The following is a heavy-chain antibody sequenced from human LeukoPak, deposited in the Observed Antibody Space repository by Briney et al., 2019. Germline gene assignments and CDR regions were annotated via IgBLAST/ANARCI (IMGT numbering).Heavy chain of an antibody. Sequence: PSETLSLTCTVSGGSISSGDYYWSWIRQPPGKGLEWVGFISYSGTTSYNPSLKSRVAISADTSKNQFSLKLSSVTAADTAVYYCAGGSGSYIYWGQGTLVTVSS. CDR3: AGGSGSYIY. CDR1: GGSISSGDYY. CDR2: ISYSGTT. D-gene: IGHD3-10*01. J-gene: IGHJ4*02. V-gene: IGHV4-30-4*02.